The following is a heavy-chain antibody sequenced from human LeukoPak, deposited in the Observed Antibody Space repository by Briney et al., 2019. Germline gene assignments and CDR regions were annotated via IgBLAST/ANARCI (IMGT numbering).Heavy chain of an antibody. CDR2: MKPNSGNT. Sequence: ASVKVSCKASGYTFTSYDINWVRQATGQGLEWMGWMKPNSGNTGYAQKFQGRVTMTGDTSTSTVYMELSSLRSEDTAVYYCVRALSEMATIGEDFDYWGQGTLVTVSS. CDR1: GYTFTSYD. D-gene: IGHD5-24*01. V-gene: IGHV1-8*01. CDR3: VRALSEMATIGEDFDY. J-gene: IGHJ4*02.